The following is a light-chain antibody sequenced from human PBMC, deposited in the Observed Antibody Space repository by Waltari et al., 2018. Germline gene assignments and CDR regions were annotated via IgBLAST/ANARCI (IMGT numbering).Light chain of an antibody. J-gene: IGKJ3*01. CDR3: QQSFVTGT. V-gene: IGKV1-39*01. CDR2: TTS. CDR1: QSISHF. Sequence: DIQMTQSPSSVSASVGDRVTITYRASQSISHFLNWYQQNPGKAPKLLIYTTSNLQTGVPSRFSGSGSGTDFTLTISSLQPEDFATYYCQQSFVTGTFGPGTKVDIK.